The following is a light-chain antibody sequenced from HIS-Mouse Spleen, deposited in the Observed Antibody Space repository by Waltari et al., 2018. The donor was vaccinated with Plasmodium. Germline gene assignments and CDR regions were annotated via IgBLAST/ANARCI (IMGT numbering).Light chain of an antibody. V-gene: IGLV3-10*01. Sequence: SYELTQPPSVSVSPGQTARITCSGDALPKKYAYWYQQKSGQAPVLVIYEDSKRPSGIPERSSGSSSGTMATLTIGGAQVEDEADYYCYSTDSSGNHRVFGGGTKLTVL. CDR3: YSTDSSGNHRV. CDR2: EDS. J-gene: IGLJ3*02. CDR1: ALPKKY.